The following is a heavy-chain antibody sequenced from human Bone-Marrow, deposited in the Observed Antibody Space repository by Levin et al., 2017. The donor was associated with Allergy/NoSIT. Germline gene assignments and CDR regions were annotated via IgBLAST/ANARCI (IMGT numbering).Heavy chain of an antibody. D-gene: IGHD4-17*01. CDR1: GFTFSSYW. CDR3: ARDRGRDYGDYVWYFDL. Sequence: GGSLRLSCAASGFTFSSYWMYWVRQAPGKGLVWVSRINNDGSGTSYADSVKGRFTISRDNAKNTQYLQMNSLGAEDTAVYYCARDRGRDYGDYVWYFDLWGRGTLVTVSS. V-gene: IGHV3-74*01. J-gene: IGHJ2*01. CDR2: INNDGSGT.